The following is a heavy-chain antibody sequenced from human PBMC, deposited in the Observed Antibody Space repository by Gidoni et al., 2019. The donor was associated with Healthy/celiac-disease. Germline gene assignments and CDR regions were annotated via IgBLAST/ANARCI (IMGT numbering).Heavy chain of an antibody. CDR1: GGSISSSSYY. Sequence: QLQLQASGPGLVKPSETLFLTCTVSGGSISSSSYYWGWIRQPPGKGLEWIGSIYYSGSTYYNPSLKSRVTISVDTSKNQFSLKLSSVTAADTAVYYCARRVSRDGYNPFDYWGQGTLVTVSS. CDR2: IYYSGST. CDR3: ARRVSRDGYNPFDY. D-gene: IGHD5-12*01. V-gene: IGHV4-39*01. J-gene: IGHJ4*02.